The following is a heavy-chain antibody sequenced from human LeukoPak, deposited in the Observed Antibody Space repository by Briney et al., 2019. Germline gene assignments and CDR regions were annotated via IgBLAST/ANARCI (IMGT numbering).Heavy chain of an antibody. Sequence: ASVNVSCKASANTFIRYDINWVRQATGQGLEWMGWMNPDSGDTGYAQKFQGRVTMTRNTSISTAYMEQRSLRSEDTAVYYCARGRTDYYESSGSFPALGYWGQGTQVTVSS. CDR1: ANTFIRYD. CDR3: ARGRTDYYESSGSFPALGY. D-gene: IGHD3-22*01. J-gene: IGHJ4*02. V-gene: IGHV1-8*01. CDR2: MNPDSGDT.